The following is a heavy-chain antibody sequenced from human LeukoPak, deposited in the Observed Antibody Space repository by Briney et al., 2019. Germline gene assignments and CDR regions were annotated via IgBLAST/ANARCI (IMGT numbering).Heavy chain of an antibody. CDR1: GFTVSSNY. V-gene: IGHV3-66*01. J-gene: IGHJ3*02. CDR3: ARGIEYGDYGLSAFDI. Sequence: QSGGSLRLSCAASGFTVSSNYMSWVRQAPGKGLEWVSVIYSGGSTYYADSVKGRFTISRDNSKNTLYLRMNSLRAEDTAVYYCARGIEYGDYGLSAFDIWGQGTMVTVSS. CDR2: IYSGGST. D-gene: IGHD4-17*01.